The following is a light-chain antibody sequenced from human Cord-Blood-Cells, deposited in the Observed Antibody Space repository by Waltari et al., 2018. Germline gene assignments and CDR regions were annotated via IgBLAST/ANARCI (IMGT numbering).Light chain of an antibody. CDR3: QQYDNLPLT. V-gene: IGKV1-33*01. Sequence: DIQMTQSPSSLSASVGDRVTITCQASQDISNYLNWYQQKPGKAPKLLIYDASNLETGVPSRFSGRGSGTDFTFPIRSLQPEDIATYYCQQYDNLPLTFGPGTRLEIK. CDR2: DAS. J-gene: IGKJ5*01. CDR1: QDISNY.